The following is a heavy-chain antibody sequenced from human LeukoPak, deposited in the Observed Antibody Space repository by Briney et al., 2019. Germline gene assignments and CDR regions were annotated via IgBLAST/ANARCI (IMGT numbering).Heavy chain of an antibody. J-gene: IGHJ4*02. CDR2: ISGSGGST. CDR3: AKGGKWDVTPFDY. V-gene: IGHV3-23*01. Sequence: GGSLRLSCAASGFTFSSYAMSWVRQTPGKGLEWVSAISGSGGSTYYADSVKGRFTISRDNSKNTLYLQVNSLRAEDTAVYYCAKGGKWDVTPFDYWGQGTLVTVSS. D-gene: IGHD1-26*01. CDR1: GFTFSSYA.